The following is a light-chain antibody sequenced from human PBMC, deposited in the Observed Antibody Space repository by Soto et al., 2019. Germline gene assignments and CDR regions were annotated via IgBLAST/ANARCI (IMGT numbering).Light chain of an antibody. V-gene: IGKV1-5*03. CDR3: QQYNSYIT. CDR2: KAS. Sequence: DIQMTQSPSTLSASVGDRVTITCRASRGISSWLAWYQQKPGEAPKLLIYKASSLQSGVPSRFSGSGSGTEFTLTISSLQHDDFATYYYQQYNSYITFGQGTRLEIK. CDR1: RGISSW. J-gene: IGKJ5*01.